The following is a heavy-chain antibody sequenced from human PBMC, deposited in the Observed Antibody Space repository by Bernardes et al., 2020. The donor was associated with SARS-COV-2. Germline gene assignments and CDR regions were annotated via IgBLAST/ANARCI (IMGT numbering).Heavy chain of an antibody. V-gene: IGHV3-7*03. CDR1: GVPFSNFW. J-gene: IGHJ4*02. CDR2: IKQDVSDK. D-gene: IGHD3-16*01. CDR3: AKDRGDGSFDY. Sequence: SVGLSYPSSGVPFSNFWISLVRQSPSKGLEWVAKIKQDVSDKYYLDSVKGRFTISRDNAKSSLYLQMNSLRVEDTAVYYCAKDRGDGSFDYWGRGTLVTVSS.